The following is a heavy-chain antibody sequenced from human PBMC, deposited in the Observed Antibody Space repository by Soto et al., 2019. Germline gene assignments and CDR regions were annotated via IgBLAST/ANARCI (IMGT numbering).Heavy chain of an antibody. J-gene: IGHJ5*02. CDR3: ARASEIVLVPAAIYNWFDR. V-gene: IGHV1-18*01. CDR1: GYTFTSYG. D-gene: IGHD2-2*01. Sequence: GASVKVSCKASGYTFTSYGISWVRQAPGQGLEWMGWISAYNGNTNYAQKLQGRVTMTTDTSTSTAYMELRSLRSDDTAVYYCARASEIVLVPAAIYNWFDRWGQGTLVTVSS. CDR2: ISAYNGNT.